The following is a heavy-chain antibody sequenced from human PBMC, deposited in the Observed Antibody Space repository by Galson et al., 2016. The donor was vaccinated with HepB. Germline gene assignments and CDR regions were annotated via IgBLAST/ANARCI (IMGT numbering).Heavy chain of an antibody. V-gene: IGHV3-15*01. D-gene: IGHD2-15*01. CDR1: GFTFSHAW. J-gene: IGHJ4*02. Sequence: SLRLSCAASGFTFSHAWMSWVRQAPGKGLEWVGHIQNRAEGGTTDYAAPVKGRFYLSRDDSEDTLYLQLNSLKTEDTAMYYCTTDRPAIGGQGFDFWGQGTLVTVSS. CDR2: IQNRAEGGTT. CDR3: TTDRPAIGGQGFDF.